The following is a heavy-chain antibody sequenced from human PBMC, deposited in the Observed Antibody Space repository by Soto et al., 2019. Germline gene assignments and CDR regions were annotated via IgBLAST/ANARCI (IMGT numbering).Heavy chain of an antibody. V-gene: IGHV3-23*01. J-gene: IGHJ4*02. CDR2: ISGSGGST. Sequence: PGGSLRLSCAASGFTFSSYAMSWVRQAPGKGLEWVSAISGSGGSTYYADSVKGRFTSSRDNSKNTLYLQMNSLRAEDTAVYYCAKVVGAAWGLNYFDYWGQGTLVTVSS. CDR3: AKVVGAAWGLNYFDY. D-gene: IGHD2-15*01. CDR1: GFTFSSYA.